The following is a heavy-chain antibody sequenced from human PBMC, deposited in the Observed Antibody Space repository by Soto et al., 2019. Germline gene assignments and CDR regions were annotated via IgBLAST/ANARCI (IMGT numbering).Heavy chain of an antibody. CDR3: AREYYAFFDY. D-gene: IGHD3-16*01. J-gene: IGHJ4*02. CDR2: IDYSGSST. V-gene: IGHV3-11*01. CDR1: GFSFSGYF. Sequence: GGSLRLSCTASGFSFSGYFMAWIRQAPGKGLEWVSSIDYSGSSTPNANSVAGRFTISRDNTKNLLYLQMNNLRADDTAVYYCAREYYAFFDYWGQGALVTVSS.